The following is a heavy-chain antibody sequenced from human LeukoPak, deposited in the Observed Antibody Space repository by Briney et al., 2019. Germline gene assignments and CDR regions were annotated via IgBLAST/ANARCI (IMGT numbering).Heavy chain of an antibody. CDR2: IYTSGST. J-gene: IGHJ3*02. V-gene: IGHV4-4*09. CDR3: ARHGGLYDSSRAFDI. Sequence: SETLSLTCTVSGGSISSYYWSWIRQPPGKGLEWIGYIYTSGSTNFNPSLKSRVTISVDTSKNQFSLKLSSVTAADTAVYYCARHGGLYDSSRAFDIWGQGTMVTVSS. CDR1: GGSISSYY. D-gene: IGHD3-22*01.